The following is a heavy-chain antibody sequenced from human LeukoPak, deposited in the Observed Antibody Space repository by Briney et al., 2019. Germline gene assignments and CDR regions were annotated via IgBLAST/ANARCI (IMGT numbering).Heavy chain of an antibody. J-gene: IGHJ4*02. CDR3: AKDLEFRNSWYRGSFDY. Sequence: GGSLRLSCAASGFTFNNYGIHWVRQAPGKGLEWVAFIRYDGGNKYYADSVKGRFTISRDNSKNTLYLQMNSLRAEDTAVYYCAKDLEFRNSWYRGSFDYWGQGTLVTVSS. V-gene: IGHV3-30*02. CDR1: GFTFNNYG. D-gene: IGHD6-13*01. CDR2: IRYDGGNK.